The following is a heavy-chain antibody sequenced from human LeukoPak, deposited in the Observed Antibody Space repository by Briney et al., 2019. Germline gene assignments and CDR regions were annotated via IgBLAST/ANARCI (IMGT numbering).Heavy chain of an antibody. J-gene: IGHJ6*04. Sequence: PGGSLRLSCAASGFTFSSYEMNWVRQAPGQGQERVSYISSSGGTISYADSVKGRFTMSRDKAKNSPYLQMNSLRAEDTAVYYCAELGITMIGGVWGKGTTVTISS. CDR3: AELGITMIGGV. CDR1: GFTFSSYE. V-gene: IGHV3-48*03. CDR2: ISSSGGTI. D-gene: IGHD3-10*02.